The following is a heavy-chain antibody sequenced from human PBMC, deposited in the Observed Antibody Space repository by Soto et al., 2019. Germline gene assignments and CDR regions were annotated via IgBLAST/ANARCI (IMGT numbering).Heavy chain of an antibody. D-gene: IGHD3-22*01. J-gene: IGHJ4*02. V-gene: IGHV3-21*01. CDR1: GFTFSGYS. Sequence: DVQLVESGGGLVKHGGSLRLSCVASGFTFSGYSMSWVRQAPGEGLEWVSSITTSSSSFIYYADSVKGRFTISRDSAKNSLYLQMNSLRAEDTAVYYCTRGNYYDSSGYHSYWGQGTLVTVSS. CDR2: ITTSSSSFI. CDR3: TRGNYYDSSGYHSY.